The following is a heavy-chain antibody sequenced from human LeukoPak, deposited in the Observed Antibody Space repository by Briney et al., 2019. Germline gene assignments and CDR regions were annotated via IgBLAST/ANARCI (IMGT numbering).Heavy chain of an antibody. V-gene: IGHV4-34*01. Sequence: PSETLSLTCAVYGGSFSGYYWSWIRQPPGKGLEWIGEINHSGSTNYSPSLKSRVTISVDTSKNQFSLKLSSVTAADTAVYYCARENNDYGGKKAFDYWGQGTLVTVSS. J-gene: IGHJ4*02. CDR1: GGSFSGYY. CDR2: INHSGST. CDR3: ARENNDYGGKKAFDY. D-gene: IGHD4-23*01.